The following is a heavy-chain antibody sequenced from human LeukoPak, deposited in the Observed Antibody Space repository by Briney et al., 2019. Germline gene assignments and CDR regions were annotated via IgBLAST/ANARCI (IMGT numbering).Heavy chain of an antibody. V-gene: IGHV3-30-3*01. CDR3: ARLGYCNTGSCYSLDY. CDR1: GFTFSTYA. D-gene: IGHD2-15*01. CDR2: ILPDGSNS. Sequence: GGSLRLSCAASGFTFSTYAMYWVRQAPGKGLEWVAVILPDGSNSFYADSVKGRFTISRDNSKDTLFLQMSSLSSEDTALYYCARLGYCNTGSCYSLDYWGQGTLVTVSS. J-gene: IGHJ4*02.